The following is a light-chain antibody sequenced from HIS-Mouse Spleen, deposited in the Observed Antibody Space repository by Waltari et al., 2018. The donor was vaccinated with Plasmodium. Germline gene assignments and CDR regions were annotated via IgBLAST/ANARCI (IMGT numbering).Light chain of an antibody. V-gene: IGKV1-9*01. CDR1: QGISSY. J-gene: IGKJ2*01. Sequence: DIQSTQSPSFLSASVGDRVTITCRASQGISSYLAWYQQKPGKAPKLLIYAASTLQSGVPSRCSGSGSGTEFTLTISSLQPEDFATYYCQQLNSYPYTFGQGTKLEIK. CDR2: AAS. CDR3: QQLNSYPYT.